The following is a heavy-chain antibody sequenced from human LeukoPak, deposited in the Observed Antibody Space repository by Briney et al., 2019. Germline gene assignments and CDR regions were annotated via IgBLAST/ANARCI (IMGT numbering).Heavy chain of an antibody. V-gene: IGHV4-61*09. CDR1: GGSISSGSYY. Sequence: NPSQTLSLTCTVSGGSISSGSYYWSWIRQPAGKGLEWIGEINHSGSTNHNPSLKSRVSMSVDTSKNQFSLGLSSVTAADTAIYYCARAYDSRRRGYNYYYMDDWGKGTTVTVSS. D-gene: IGHD3-22*01. CDR3: ARAYDSRRRGYNYYYMDD. J-gene: IGHJ6*03. CDR2: INHSGST.